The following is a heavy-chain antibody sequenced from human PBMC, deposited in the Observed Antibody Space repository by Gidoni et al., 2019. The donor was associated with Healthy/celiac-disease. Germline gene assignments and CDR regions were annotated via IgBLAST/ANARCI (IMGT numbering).Heavy chain of an antibody. CDR3: ARPWGGVDLKDY. D-gene: IGHD3-16*01. CDR1: GGSISSSSYY. CDR2: IYYSGST. Sequence: QLQLQESGPGLVKPSETLSLTCTVSGGSISSSSYYWGWIRQPPGKGLEWIGGIYYSGSTYYNPSLKSRVTISVDTSKNQFSLKLSSVTAADTAVYYCARPWGGVDLKDYWGQGTLVTVSS. V-gene: IGHV4-39*01. J-gene: IGHJ4*02.